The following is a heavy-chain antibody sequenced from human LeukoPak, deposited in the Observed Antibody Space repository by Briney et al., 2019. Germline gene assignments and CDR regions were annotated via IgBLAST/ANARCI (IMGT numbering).Heavy chain of an antibody. J-gene: IGHJ6*03. CDR2: ISSSGSTI. V-gene: IGHV3-11*04. CDR1: GFTFSDYY. CDR3: ARDLVDTAMVPVLIGYMDV. D-gene: IGHD5-18*01. Sequence: GGSLRLSCAASGFTFSDYYMSWIRQAPGKGLEWVSYISSSGSTIYYADSVKGRLTISRDNAKNSLYLQMNSLRAEDTAVYYCARDLVDTAMVPVLIGYMDVWGKGTTVTVSS.